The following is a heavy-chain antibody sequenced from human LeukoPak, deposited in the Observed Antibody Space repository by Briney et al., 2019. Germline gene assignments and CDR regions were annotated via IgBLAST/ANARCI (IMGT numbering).Heavy chain of an antibody. J-gene: IGHJ6*03. V-gene: IGHV7-4-1*02. CDR3: ARVGVPKGPTTQTHYYYYYYMDV. D-gene: IGHD2-15*01. Sequence: ASVKVSCKASGYTFTSYAMNWVRQAPGQGLEWMGWINTNTGNPTYAQGFTGRFVFSLDTSVSTAYLQISSLKAEDTAVYYCARVGVPKGPTTQTHYYYYYYMDVWGTGTTVTVSS. CDR1: GYTFTSYA. CDR2: INTNTGNP.